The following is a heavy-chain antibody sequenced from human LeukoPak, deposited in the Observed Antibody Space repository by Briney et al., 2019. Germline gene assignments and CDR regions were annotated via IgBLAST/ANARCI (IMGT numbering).Heavy chain of an antibody. J-gene: IGHJ4*02. CDR1: AYTFTSYS. D-gene: IGHD3-10*01. CDR2: INTNTGNP. Sequence: GASETVTCKSSAYTFTSYSKKWVRQAPGQGHGWTGQINTNTGNPTYAQRFTGRFVFSLDTSVSTAYLQISSLKAEDTAVYYCARHYSGSGSFYKPDYWGQGTLVTVSS. CDR3: ARHYSGSGSFYKPDY. V-gene: IGHV7-4-1*02.